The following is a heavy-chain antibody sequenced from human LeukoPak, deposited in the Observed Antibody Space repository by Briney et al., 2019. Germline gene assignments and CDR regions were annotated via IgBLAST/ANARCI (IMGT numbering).Heavy chain of an antibody. CDR3: ARDKPDYGDYSTSPAYYMDV. CDR1: GGSISSGSYY. D-gene: IGHD4-17*01. J-gene: IGHJ6*03. Sequence: PSQTLSLTCTVSGGSISSGSYYWSWIRQPAGKGLEWIGHIYTSGGTNYNPSLKSRVTMSVDTSKNQFSLKLSSVTAADTAVYYCARDKPDYGDYSTSPAYYMDVWGKGTTVTVSS. V-gene: IGHV4-61*09. CDR2: IYTSGGT.